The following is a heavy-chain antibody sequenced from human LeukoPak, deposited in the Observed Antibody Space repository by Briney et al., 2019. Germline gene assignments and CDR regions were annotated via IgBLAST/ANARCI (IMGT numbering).Heavy chain of an antibody. Sequence: SETLSLTCTVSGGSISSYYWSWIRQPPGKGLEWIGYIYYSGSTNYNPSLKSRVTISVDTSKNQFSLKLSSVTAADTAVYYCARGGVNWFDPWGQGTLVTVSS. J-gene: IGHJ5*02. V-gene: IGHV4-59*01. CDR1: GGSISSYY. CDR2: IYYSGST. CDR3: ARGGVNWFDP. D-gene: IGHD3-10*01.